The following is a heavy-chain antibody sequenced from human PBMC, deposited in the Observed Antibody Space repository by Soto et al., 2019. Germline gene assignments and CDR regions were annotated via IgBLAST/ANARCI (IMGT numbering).Heavy chain of an antibody. CDR3: VRSKGGYSYGTPFDY. CDR2: IRWNSGNI. Sequence: EVQLEESGGALVQPGRSLRLSCAASGFTFDDYAMYWVRQVLGKGLEWVSSIRWNSGNIGYADYVEGRFTTSRDNAENSLYLQMNSLRPEDTSLYYCVRSKGGYSYGTPFDYWGQGTLVTVSS. CDR1: GFTFDDYA. D-gene: IGHD5-18*01. J-gene: IGHJ4*02. V-gene: IGHV3-9*01.